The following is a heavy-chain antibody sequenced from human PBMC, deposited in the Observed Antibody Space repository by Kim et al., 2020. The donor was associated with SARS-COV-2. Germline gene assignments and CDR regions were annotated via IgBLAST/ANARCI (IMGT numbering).Heavy chain of an antibody. Sequence: YYRGNTNYNPSLKSRGTISVDTSKNQFSLKLGSVTAADTAVYYCAGGFDLWGRGTLVTVSS. J-gene: IGHJ2*01. CDR2: YYRGNT. CDR3: AGGFDL. V-gene: IGHV4-59*09.